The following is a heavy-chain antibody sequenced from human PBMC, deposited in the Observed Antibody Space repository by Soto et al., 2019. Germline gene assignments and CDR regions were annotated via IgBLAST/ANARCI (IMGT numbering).Heavy chain of an antibody. Sequence: HPGGSLRLSCAASGFTFSSYAMHWVRQAPGKGLEWVAVISYDGSNKYYADSVKGRFTISRDNSKNTLYLQMNSLRAEDTAVYYCARDLLGYCSSTSCYYYYGMDVWGQGTTVTVSS. CDR3: ARDLLGYCSSTSCYYYYGMDV. J-gene: IGHJ6*02. V-gene: IGHV3-30-3*01. CDR1: GFTFSSYA. D-gene: IGHD2-2*01. CDR2: ISYDGSNK.